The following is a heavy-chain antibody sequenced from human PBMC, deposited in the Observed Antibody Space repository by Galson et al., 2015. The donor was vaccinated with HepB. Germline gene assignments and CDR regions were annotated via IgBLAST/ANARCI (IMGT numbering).Heavy chain of an antibody. CDR2: ISAYNGNT. Sequence: SVKVSCKASGYTFTSYGISWVRQAPGQGLEWMGWISAYNGNTNYAQKLQGRVTMTTDTSTSTAYMELRSLRSDDTAVYYCARGISLELSSTYYYYGMDVWGQGTTVTVSS. V-gene: IGHV1-18*01. CDR1: GYTFTSYG. D-gene: IGHD1-7*01. CDR3: ARGISLELSSTYYYYGMDV. J-gene: IGHJ6*02.